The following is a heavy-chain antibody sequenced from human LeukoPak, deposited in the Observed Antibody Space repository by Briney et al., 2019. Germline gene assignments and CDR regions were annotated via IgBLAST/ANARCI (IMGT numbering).Heavy chain of an antibody. CDR1: GFTFSSYA. CDR2: ISGSGGST. D-gene: IGHD5-12*01. V-gene: IGHV3-23*01. CDR3: AKGSGYHTTYYFDY. Sequence: PGGSLRLSCAASGFTFSSYATSWVRQAPGKGLEWVSAISGSGGSTYYADSVKGRFTISRDNSKNTLYLQMNSLRAEDTAVYYCAKGSGYHTTYYFDYWGQGTLVTVSS. J-gene: IGHJ4*02.